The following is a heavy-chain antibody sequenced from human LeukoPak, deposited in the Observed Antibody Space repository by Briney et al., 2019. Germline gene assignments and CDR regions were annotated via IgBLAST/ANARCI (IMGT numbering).Heavy chain of an antibody. CDR1: GGSLSSYY. D-gene: IGHD2-2*01. CDR2: IYTSGST. J-gene: IGHJ4*02. CDR3: ARDDCSSTSCYCVY. V-gene: IGHV4-4*07. Sequence: SETLSLTCTVSGGSLSSYYWSWIRQPAGKGLEGIGRIYTSGSTNYNPSLKSRVTMSVDTSKNQFSLKLSSVTAADTAVYYCARDDCSSTSCYCVYWGQGTLVTVSS.